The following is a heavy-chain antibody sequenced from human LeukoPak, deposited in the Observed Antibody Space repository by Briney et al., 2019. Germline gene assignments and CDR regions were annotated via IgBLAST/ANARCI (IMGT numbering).Heavy chain of an antibody. V-gene: IGHV3-64*02. CDR2: ITSNGAYT. D-gene: IGHD1-26*01. CDR1: GFTFSDYT. Sequence: GGSLRLPCAASGFTFSDYTIHWVRQAPGKRLQSVSAITSNGAYTHYADSVKGRFTISRDNSRNAVFLQMGGLRIEDMAVYYCARVKMGATVSDYYYYYMDVWGKGTTVTVSS. J-gene: IGHJ6*03. CDR3: ARVKMGATVSDYYYYYMDV.